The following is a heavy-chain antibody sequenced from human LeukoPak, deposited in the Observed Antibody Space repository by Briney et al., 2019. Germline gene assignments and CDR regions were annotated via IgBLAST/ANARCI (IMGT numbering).Heavy chain of an antibody. CDR3: AKDPVLRYFDWLRNWFDP. V-gene: IGHV3-23*01. D-gene: IGHD3-9*01. J-gene: IGHJ5*02. CDR2: ISGSGGST. CDR1: GFTFSSYA. Sequence: PGGSLRLSCAASGFTFSSYAMSWVRQAPGKGLEWVSAISGSGGSTYYADSVKGRFTISRDNSKNTLYLQMSSLRAEDTAVYYCAKDPVLRYFDWLRNWFDPWGQGTLVTVSS.